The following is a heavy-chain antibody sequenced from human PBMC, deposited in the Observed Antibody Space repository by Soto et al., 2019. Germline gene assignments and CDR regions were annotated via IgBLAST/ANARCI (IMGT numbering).Heavy chain of an antibody. V-gene: IGHV4-30-4*01. J-gene: IGHJ4*02. CDR2: IYYSGST. CDR3: ASGVMTFLVIH. D-gene: IGHD2-21*01. CDR1: GGSISSGDYY. Sequence: TSETLSLTCTVSGGSISSGDYYWSWIRQPPGKGLEWIGYIYYSGSTYYNPSLKSRVTISVDTSKNQFSLKLSSVTAADTAVYYCASGVMTFLVIHWGQGTLVTVSS.